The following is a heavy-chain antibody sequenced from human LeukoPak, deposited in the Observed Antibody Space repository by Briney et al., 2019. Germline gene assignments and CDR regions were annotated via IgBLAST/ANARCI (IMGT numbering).Heavy chain of an antibody. Sequence: ASVKVSCKASGYTFTGYYMHWVRQAPGQGLEWMGWINPNSGGTNYAQKFQGRVTMTRDTSISTAYMELSRLRSDDTAVYYCARGSGGIVVVPAAMIRFDPWGQGTLVTVSS. J-gene: IGHJ5*02. D-gene: IGHD2-2*01. CDR2: INPNSGGT. CDR1: GYTFTGYY. V-gene: IGHV1-2*02. CDR3: ARGSGGIVVVPAAMIRFDP.